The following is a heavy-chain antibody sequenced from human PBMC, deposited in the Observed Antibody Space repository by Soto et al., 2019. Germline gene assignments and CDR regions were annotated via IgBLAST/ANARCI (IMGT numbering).Heavy chain of an antibody. CDR1: GYTFTSYG. Sequence: QVQLVQSGAEVTKPGASVKVSCKSSGYTFTSYGVSWVRQAPGQGLEWLGWISVYTGNTKQAQKFQDRVTLTTEASTSTAYMELRSLRSEATAVYCCARDRCTTDRCYTHHFDVWGQGTTVTVSS. CDR3: ARDRCTTDRCYTHHFDV. V-gene: IGHV1-18*04. CDR2: ISVYTGNT. J-gene: IGHJ6*02. D-gene: IGHD2-8*01.